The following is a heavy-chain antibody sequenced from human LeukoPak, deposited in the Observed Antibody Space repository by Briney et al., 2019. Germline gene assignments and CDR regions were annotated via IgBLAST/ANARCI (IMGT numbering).Heavy chain of an antibody. CDR3: AAPSARSTVTTWSAFDL. D-gene: IGHD4-17*01. Sequence: GASVKVSCKASGGTFSSYAISWARQAPGQGLEWMGGIIPIFGTANYAQKFQGRVTITADESTSTAYMELSSLRSEDSAMYYCAAPSARSTVTTWSAFDLWGQGTMVTVSS. CDR2: IIPIFGTA. CDR1: GGTFSSYA. J-gene: IGHJ3*01. V-gene: IGHV1-69*13.